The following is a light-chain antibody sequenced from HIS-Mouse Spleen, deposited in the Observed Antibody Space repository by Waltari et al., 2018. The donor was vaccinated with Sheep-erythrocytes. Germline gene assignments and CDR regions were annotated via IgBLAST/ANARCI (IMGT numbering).Light chain of an antibody. V-gene: IGKV1-5*03. Sequence: DIQMTQSPSTLSASVGDRVTTTCRASQSISSWLAWYQQKPGKAPKLLIYKASSLESGVPSRFSGSGSRTEFTLTISSLQPDDFATYYCQQYNSYSRTFGQGTKLEIK. CDR3: QQYNSYSRT. CDR2: KAS. CDR1: QSISSW. J-gene: IGKJ2*01.